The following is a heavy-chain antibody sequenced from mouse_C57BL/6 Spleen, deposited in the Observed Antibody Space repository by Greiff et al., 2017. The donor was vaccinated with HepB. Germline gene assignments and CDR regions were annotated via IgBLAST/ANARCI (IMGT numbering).Heavy chain of an antibody. D-gene: IGHD2-4*01. CDR1: GYSITSDY. CDR2: ISYSGSN. J-gene: IGHJ2*01. CDR3: ARTYDFDGTGFDY. Sequence: EVKLQESGPGLAKPSQTLSLTCSVTGYSITSDYWNWVRKFPGNKLEYMGYISYSGSNYYNPSHKSRISITRDTSKNQYSQQWNSLTPEYTASYYCARTYDFDGTGFDYWGQGTTLTVSS. V-gene: IGHV3-8*01.